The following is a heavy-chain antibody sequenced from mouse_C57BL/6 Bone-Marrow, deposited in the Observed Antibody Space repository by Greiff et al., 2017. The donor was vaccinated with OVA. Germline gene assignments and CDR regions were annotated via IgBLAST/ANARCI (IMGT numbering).Heavy chain of an antibody. D-gene: IGHD1-1*01. CDR3: ARKRHYYGSSYAMDY. Sequence: QVTLKVSGPGILQSSQTLSLTCSFSGFSLSTSGMGVSWIRQPSGKGLEWLAHIYWDDDKRYNPSLKRRLTISKETSRNQVFLKIASVDTADTATYYCARKRHYYGSSYAMDYWGQGTSVTVSS. J-gene: IGHJ4*01. CDR1: GFSLSTSGMG. CDR2: IYWDDDK. V-gene: IGHV8-12*01.